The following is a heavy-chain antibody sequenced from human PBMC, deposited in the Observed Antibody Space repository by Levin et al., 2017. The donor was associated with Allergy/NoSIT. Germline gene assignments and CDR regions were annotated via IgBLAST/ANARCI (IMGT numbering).Heavy chain of an antibody. CDR2: IIPIFGTA. D-gene: IGHD1-26*01. Sequence: SVKVSCKASGGTFSSYAISWVRQAPGQGLEWMGGIIPIFGTANYAQKFQGRVTITADESTSTAYMELSSLRSEDTAVYYCAREGRQSGSYYYYYGMDVWGQGTTVTVSS. CDR1: GGTFSSYA. CDR3: AREGRQSGSYYYYYGMDV. J-gene: IGHJ6*02. V-gene: IGHV1-69*13.